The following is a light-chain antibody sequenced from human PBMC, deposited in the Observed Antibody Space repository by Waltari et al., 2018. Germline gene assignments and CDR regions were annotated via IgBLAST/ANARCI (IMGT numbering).Light chain of an antibody. V-gene: IGKV3-20*01. J-gene: IGKJ2*01. Sequence: EIVLTQSPGTLSLSPGERATLSCRASQSVSSSYLAWYQQKPGQAPRLLIYGASSRATCIPDRFSGSVSGTDFTLTISRLEPEDFAVYYCQQYGSSPNTFGQGTKLEIK. CDR3: QQYGSSPNT. CDR1: QSVSSSY. CDR2: GAS.